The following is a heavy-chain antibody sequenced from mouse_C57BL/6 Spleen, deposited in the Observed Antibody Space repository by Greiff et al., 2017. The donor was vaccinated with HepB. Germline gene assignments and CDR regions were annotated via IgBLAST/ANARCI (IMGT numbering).Heavy chain of an antibody. CDR1: GFTFSSYT. CDR3: ARQPPYYRGGYYFDY. J-gene: IGHJ2*01. Sequence: EVKLMESGGGLVKPGGSLKLSCAASGFTFSSYTMSWVRQTPEKRLEWVATISGGGGNTYYPDSVKGRFTISRDNAKNTLYLQMSSLRSEDTALYYCARQPPYYRGGYYFDYWGQGTTLTVSS. V-gene: IGHV5-9*01. D-gene: IGHD2-12*01. CDR2: ISGGGGNT.